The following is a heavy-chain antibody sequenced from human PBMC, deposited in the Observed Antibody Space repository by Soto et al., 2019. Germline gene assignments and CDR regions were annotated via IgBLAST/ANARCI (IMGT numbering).Heavy chain of an antibody. CDR1: GINVSRNY. J-gene: IGHJ2*01. CDR2: IYSGGST. Sequence: EAQLVESGGGLVQPGGSLRLSCAASGINVSRNYLTWVRQAPGKGLEWVSLIYSGGSTTYADSVRGRFTISRDDPNDTLYLQMNSLSTGDTVVYYCARGGWGYWYFDLWGRGATVTVSS. V-gene: IGHV3-66*01. D-gene: IGHD3-16*01. CDR3: ARGGWGYWYFDL.